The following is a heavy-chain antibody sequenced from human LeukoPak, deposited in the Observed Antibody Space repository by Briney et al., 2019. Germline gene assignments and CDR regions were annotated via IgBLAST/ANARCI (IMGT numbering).Heavy chain of an antibody. CDR1: GFTFSSYS. J-gene: IGHJ4*02. D-gene: IGHD1-26*01. V-gene: IGHV3-21*01. CDR2: ISSSSYI. Sequence: GGSLRLSCAASGFTFSSYSMNWVRQAPGKGLEWVSSISSSSYIHYADSLKGRFTISRDNAQNSLYLQMNSLRAEDTAVYYCARDSSGSYYRFDYWGQGALVTVSS. CDR3: ARDSSGSYYRFDY.